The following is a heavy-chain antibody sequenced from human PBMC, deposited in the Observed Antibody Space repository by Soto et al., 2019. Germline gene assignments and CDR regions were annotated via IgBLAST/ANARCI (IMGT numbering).Heavy chain of an antibody. J-gene: IGHJ6*02. Sequence: QVQLQESGPGLVKPSQTLSLTCTVSGCSISSGDYYWSWIRQPPGKGLEWIGYIYYIGSTYYNPSIKSRVNISVDTSKNQFPLKLSSVTAADTAVYYCARVQLVLYYYGMDVWGQGTTVTVSS. CDR3: ARVQLVLYYYGMDV. D-gene: IGHD6-13*01. V-gene: IGHV4-30-4*01. CDR1: GCSISSGDYY. CDR2: IYYIGST.